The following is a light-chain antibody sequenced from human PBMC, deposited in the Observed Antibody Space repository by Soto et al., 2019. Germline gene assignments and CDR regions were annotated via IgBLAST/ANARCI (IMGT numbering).Light chain of an antibody. J-gene: IGKJ2*01. CDR3: LHSYSYPYT. V-gene: IGKV1-6*01. Sequence: AIQMTQSPSSLSASIGDRVTITCRASQGIRRDLGWFQQKSGQAPQLLIYGASTLQSGVPSRFSGSGSGTEFTLTISSLQPEDFATYYCLHSYSYPYTFGQGTKLEL. CDR1: QGIRRD. CDR2: GAS.